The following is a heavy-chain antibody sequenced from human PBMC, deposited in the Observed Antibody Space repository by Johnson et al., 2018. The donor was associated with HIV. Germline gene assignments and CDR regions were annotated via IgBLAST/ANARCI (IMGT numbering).Heavy chain of an antibody. J-gene: IGHJ3*02. D-gene: IGHD1-26*01. CDR2: ISYDGSNI. CDR3: ARASGRYSGDAFDI. V-gene: IGHV3-30*04. CDR1: GFTFSSYA. Sequence: QVQLVESGGGVVQPGRSLRLSCAASGFTFSSYAMHWVRQAPGKGLEWVAIISYDGSNIYYADTVKGRFTISRDNSKNTLSLQMNSLRAEDSAVYYCARASGRYSGDAFDIWGQGTVVTVS.